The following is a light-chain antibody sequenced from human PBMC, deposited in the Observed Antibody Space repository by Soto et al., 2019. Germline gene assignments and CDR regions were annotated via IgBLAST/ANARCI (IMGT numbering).Light chain of an antibody. CDR2: DSN. V-gene: IGLV1-40*01. J-gene: IGLJ1*01. Sequence: QSALTQPPSVSGAPGQRVTISCTGSSSNIGAGYDVHWYQQLPGTAPKLLIYDSNNRPSGVPDRFSGSKSGTSASLAITGLQAEDEADYYCQSYDSSLSGSTVFGTGTKVT. CDR3: QSYDSSLSGSTV. CDR1: SSNIGAGYD.